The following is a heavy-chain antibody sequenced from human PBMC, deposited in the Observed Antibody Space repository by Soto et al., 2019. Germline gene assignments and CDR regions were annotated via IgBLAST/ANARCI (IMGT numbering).Heavy chain of an antibody. CDR1: GGSISHYY. Sequence: PSETLSLTCTVSGGSISHYYWSWIRQSPGKGLEWIGYAYYSGSTDYNPSLKSRVTMSVDTSKNQVSLKPNSVTTADTAVYYCARDRSTYGGGGTGEVKENWFDPWGPGTLVTVSS. V-gene: IGHV4-59*01. D-gene: IGHD2-8*01. CDR3: ARDRSTYGGGGTGEVKENWFDP. J-gene: IGHJ5*02. CDR2: AYYSGST.